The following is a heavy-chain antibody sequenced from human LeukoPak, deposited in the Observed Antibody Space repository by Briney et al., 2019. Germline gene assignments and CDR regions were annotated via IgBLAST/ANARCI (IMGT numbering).Heavy chain of an antibody. J-gene: IGHJ5*02. Sequence: SQTLSLTCAVSGGSISSGGYSWSWIRQPPGKGLEWIGYIYHSGSTYYNPSLKSRVTISVDRSKNQFSLKLSSVTAADTAVYYCARGTERASWFDPWGQGTLVTVSS. CDR3: ARGTERASWFDP. D-gene: IGHD1-1*01. CDR2: IYHSGST. CDR1: GGSISSGGYS. V-gene: IGHV4-30-2*01.